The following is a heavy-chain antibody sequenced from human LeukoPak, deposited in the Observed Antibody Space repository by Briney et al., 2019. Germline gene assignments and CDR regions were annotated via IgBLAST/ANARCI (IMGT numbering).Heavy chain of an antibody. J-gene: IGHJ4*02. CDR1: GFTFSTYG. CDR2: ISYDGGDK. D-gene: IGHD3-16*01. V-gene: IGHV3-30*18. CDR3: VKEGVEYSYSYGDY. Sequence: GGSLRLSCAASGFTFSTYGMHWVRQAPGKGLEWVALISYDGGDKYYAESMKGRITISRDNAENTLYLQMNNLRPDDTAFYFCVKEGVEYSYSYGDYWGQGTLVTVSS.